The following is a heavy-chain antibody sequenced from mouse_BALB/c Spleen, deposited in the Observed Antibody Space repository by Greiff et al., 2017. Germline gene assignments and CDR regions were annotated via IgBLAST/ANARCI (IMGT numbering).Heavy chain of an antibody. CDR3: TRERDYYGSSPWFAY. V-gene: IGHV1S22*01. CDR2: IYPGSGST. CDR1: GYTFTSYW. Sequence: LQQSGSELVRPGASVKLSCKASGYTFTSYWMHWVKQRHGQGLEWIGNIYPGSGSTNYDEKFKSKGTLTVDTSSSTAYMHLSSLTSEDSAVYYCTRERDYYGSSPWFAYWGQGTLVTVSA. J-gene: IGHJ3*01. D-gene: IGHD1-1*01.